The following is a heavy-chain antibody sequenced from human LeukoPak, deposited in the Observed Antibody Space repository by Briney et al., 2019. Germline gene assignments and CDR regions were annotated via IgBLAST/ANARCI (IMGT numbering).Heavy chain of an antibody. J-gene: IGHJ4*02. CDR2: IYYSGST. Sequence: SETLSLTCTVSGGSISSYYWSWIRQPPGKGLEWIGYIYYSGSTNYNPSLKSRVTISVDTSKNQFSLKLSSVTAADTAVYYCARDTLRGYGRGGFDYWGQGTLVTVSS. CDR1: GGSISSYY. CDR3: ARDTLRGYGRGGFDY. D-gene: IGHD5-18*01. V-gene: IGHV4-59*01.